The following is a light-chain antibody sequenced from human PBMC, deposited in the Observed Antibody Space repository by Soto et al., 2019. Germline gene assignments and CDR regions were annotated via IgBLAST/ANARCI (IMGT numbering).Light chain of an antibody. Sequence: DTQITQSPSSLSASIGDRVTITCRASQRIRTSLNWYQHKPGKAPKILIYAASSLESGVPSRSSGSGSGTDFTLTISRLEPEDFAVDYCQQYGSSLWTFGQGTKVDIK. V-gene: IGKV1-39*01. CDR3: QQYGSSLWT. J-gene: IGKJ1*01. CDR1: QRIRTS. CDR2: AAS.